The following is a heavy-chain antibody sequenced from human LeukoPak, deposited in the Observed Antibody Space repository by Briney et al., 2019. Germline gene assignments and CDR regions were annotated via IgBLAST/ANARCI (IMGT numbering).Heavy chain of an antibody. D-gene: IGHD2-2*01. CDR2: ISSSGSTI. J-gene: IGHJ4*02. Sequence: GGSLRLSCAASGFTFSSYEMNWVRQAPGKGLEWVSYISSSGSTIYYADSVKGRFTISRDNAKNSLYLQINSLRAEDTAVYYCATKSYCSSTSCSDFDYWGQGTLVTVSS. CDR3: ATKSYCSSTSCSDFDY. V-gene: IGHV3-48*03. CDR1: GFTFSSYE.